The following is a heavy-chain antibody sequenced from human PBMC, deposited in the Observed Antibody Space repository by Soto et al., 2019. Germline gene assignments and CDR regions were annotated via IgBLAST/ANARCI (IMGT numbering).Heavy chain of an antibody. J-gene: IGHJ5*02. V-gene: IGHV3-23*01. D-gene: IGHD3-10*01. CDR2: ISGSGGST. Sequence: EVQLLESGGGLVQPGGSLRLSCAASGFTFSSYAMSWVRQAPGKGLEWVSAISGSGGSTYYADSVKGRFTISRDNSKNTLYLQMNRLRAEDTAVYYCAKDRRSLLWFGELTFDPWGQGTLVTVSS. CDR3: AKDRRSLLWFGELTFDP. CDR1: GFTFSSYA.